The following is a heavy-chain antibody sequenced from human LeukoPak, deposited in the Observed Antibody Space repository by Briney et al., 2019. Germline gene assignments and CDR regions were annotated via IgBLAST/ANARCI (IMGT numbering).Heavy chain of an antibody. J-gene: IGHJ6*03. CDR3: ARESKYSSGFNRNDYYYMDV. CDR1: GGTFSSYA. Sequence: SVKVSCKASGGTFSSYAISWVRRAPGQGLEWMGGIIPIFGTANYAQKFQGRVTITADESTSTAYMELSSLRSEDTAVYYCARESKYSSGFNRNDYYYMDVWGKGTTVTISS. CDR2: IIPIFGTA. D-gene: IGHD6-19*01. V-gene: IGHV1-69*13.